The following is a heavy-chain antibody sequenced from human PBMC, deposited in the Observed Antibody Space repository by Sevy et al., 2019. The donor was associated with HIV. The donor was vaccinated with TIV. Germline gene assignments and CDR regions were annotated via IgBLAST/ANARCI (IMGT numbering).Heavy chain of an antibody. CDR1: GFTFSSYS. J-gene: IGHJ4*02. CDR3: AREVRDADHKDFDY. V-gene: IGHV3-48*01. CDR2: ISSRSSPT. D-gene: IGHD3-10*01. Sequence: GGSLRLSCAASGFTFSSYSMNWVRQAPGKGLEWLAFISSRSSPTYYADSVKGRFTISRDNAKNSVHLQLNSLRAEDTAVYYCAREVRDADHKDFDYWGQGTLVTDSS.